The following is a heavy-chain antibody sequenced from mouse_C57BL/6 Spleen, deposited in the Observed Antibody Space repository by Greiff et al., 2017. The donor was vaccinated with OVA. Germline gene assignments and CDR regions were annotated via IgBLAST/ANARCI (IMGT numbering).Heavy chain of an antibody. CDR1: GYSITSGYY. J-gene: IGHJ2*01. Sequence: DVKLQESGPGLVKPSQSLSLTCSVTGYSITSGYYWNWIRQFPGNKLEWMGYISYDGSNNYNPSLKNRISITRDTSKNQFFLKLNSVTTEDTATYYCARETGTFDYWGQGTTLTVSS. V-gene: IGHV3-6*01. D-gene: IGHD4-1*01. CDR3: ARETGTFDY. CDR2: ISYDGSN.